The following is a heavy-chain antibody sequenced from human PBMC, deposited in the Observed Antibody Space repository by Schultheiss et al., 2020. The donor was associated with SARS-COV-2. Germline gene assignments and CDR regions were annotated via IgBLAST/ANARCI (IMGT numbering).Heavy chain of an antibody. V-gene: IGHV3-33*08. D-gene: IGHD2-15*01. CDR1: GFTFSSYA. Sequence: GESLKISCAASGFTFSSYAMSWVRQAPGKGLEWVAVIWYDGSNKYYADSVKGRFTISRDNSKNTLYLQMNSLRAEDTAVYYCARDPRSGHLSHYYYYGMDVWGQGTTVTVSS. CDR3: ARDPRSGHLSHYYYYGMDV. J-gene: IGHJ6*02. CDR2: IWYDGSNK.